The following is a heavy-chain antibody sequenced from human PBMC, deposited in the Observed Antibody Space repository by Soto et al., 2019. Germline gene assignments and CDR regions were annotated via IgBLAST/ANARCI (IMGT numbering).Heavy chain of an antibody. Sequence: ASVKVSCKASGYTFTSYDINWVRQATGQGLEWMGWMNPNSGNTGYAQKFQGRVTMTRNTSISTAYMELSSLRSEDTAVYYCAREGAGSGYCSGGSCYSYYYGMDVWGQGTTVTVSS. CDR2: MNPNSGNT. CDR1: GYTFTSYD. CDR3: AREGAGSGYCSGGSCYSYYYGMDV. D-gene: IGHD2-15*01. J-gene: IGHJ6*02. V-gene: IGHV1-8*01.